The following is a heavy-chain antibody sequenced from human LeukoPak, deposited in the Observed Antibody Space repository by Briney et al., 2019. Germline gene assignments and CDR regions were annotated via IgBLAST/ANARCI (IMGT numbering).Heavy chain of an antibody. V-gene: IGHV1-58*01. Sequence: GTSVKVSCKASGFTFSSSAVQWVRQARGQRLEWIGWIVVGSGNTNYAQKFQERVTITRDMSTSTAYMELSSLRSEDTAVYYCAAWGPTDYFDYWGQGTLVTVSS. CDR2: IVVGSGNT. CDR1: GFTFSSSA. J-gene: IGHJ4*02. D-gene: IGHD3-16*01. CDR3: AAWGPTDYFDY.